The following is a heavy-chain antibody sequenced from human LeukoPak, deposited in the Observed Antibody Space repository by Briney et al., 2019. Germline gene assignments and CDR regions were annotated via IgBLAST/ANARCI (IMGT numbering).Heavy chain of an antibody. V-gene: IGHV4-34*01. Sequence: SETLSLNCAVYGGSFSDYYWSWIRQPPGKGLEWIGEINHSGSTKYNPSLKSRVTILEDTSNSQFSLKLSSVTVADTAVYYCARGPTIRFLEWLGYYYMDVWGKGTTVTISS. CDR1: GGSFSDYY. CDR3: ARGPTIRFLEWLGYYYMDV. J-gene: IGHJ6*03. CDR2: INHSGST. D-gene: IGHD3-3*01.